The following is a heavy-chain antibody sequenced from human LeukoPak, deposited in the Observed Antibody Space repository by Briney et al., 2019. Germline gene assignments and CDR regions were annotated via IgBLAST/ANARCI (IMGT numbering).Heavy chain of an antibody. V-gene: IGHV4-34*01. CDR2: INHSRST. CDR3: ARSSEGRYYYDSSGYSYYYYCMDV. D-gene: IGHD3-22*01. Sequence: SETLSLTCGVYGGSFSGHYWSWIRQPPGKGLEWIGEINHSRSTNYNPSLKSRVTISVDTSKNQFSLKLSSVTAADTAVYYCARSSEGRYYYDSSGYSYYYYCMDVWGKGTTVTISS. J-gene: IGHJ6*03. CDR1: GGSFSGHY.